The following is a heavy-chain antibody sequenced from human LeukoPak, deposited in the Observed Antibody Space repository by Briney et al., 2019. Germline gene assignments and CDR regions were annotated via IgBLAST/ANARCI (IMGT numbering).Heavy chain of an antibody. CDR3: ARGSPVGFRRNYFDF. J-gene: IGHJ4*02. CDR1: GDTFISYW. V-gene: IGHV5-51*01. D-gene: IGHD1-26*01. CDR2: ISPGDSNV. Sequence: GESLKISCKGSGDTFISYWIAWVRQMPGKGLELMGIISPGDSNVRFSPSFQGQVTISADKSITTAYLQWTSLKASDSAMYYCARGSPVGFRRNYFDFWGQGTLVTVSS.